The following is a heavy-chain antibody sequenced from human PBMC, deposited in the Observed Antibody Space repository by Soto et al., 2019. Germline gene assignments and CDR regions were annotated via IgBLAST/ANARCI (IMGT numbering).Heavy chain of an antibody. V-gene: IGHV4-59*01. CDR1: GGSISSYY. CDR2: IYYSGST. J-gene: IGHJ4*02. D-gene: IGHD3-22*01. Sequence: SETLSLTCTVSGGSISSYYWSWIRQPPGKGLEWIGYIYYSGSTNYNPSLKSRVTISVDTSKNQFSLKLSSVTAAHTAVYYCAREVEDDSSGYWDYWGQGTLVTVSS. CDR3: AREVEDDSSGYWDY.